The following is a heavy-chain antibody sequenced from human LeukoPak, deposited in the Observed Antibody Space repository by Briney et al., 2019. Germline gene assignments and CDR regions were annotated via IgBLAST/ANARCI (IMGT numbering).Heavy chain of an antibody. CDR1: GYNFGIFG. CDR3: ARVGVVVPAAWFDP. J-gene: IGHJ5*02. CDR2: ISADSGNT. Sequence: ASVKVSCKASGYNFGIFGMSWVRQAPGQGLEWMGWISADSGNTNYAQKLQGRVTMTTDTSTSTAYLELASLRSDDTAVYYCARVGVVVPAAWFDPWGREPWSPSPQ. D-gene: IGHD2-2*01. V-gene: IGHV1-18*01.